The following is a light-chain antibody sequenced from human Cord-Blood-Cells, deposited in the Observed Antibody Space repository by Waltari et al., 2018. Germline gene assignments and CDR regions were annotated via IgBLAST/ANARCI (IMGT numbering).Light chain of an antibody. CDR1: KLGDKY. V-gene: IGLV3-1*01. J-gene: IGLJ2*01. CDR3: QAWDSSTVV. CDR2: QGS. Sequence: SYELTQPPSVYVSPGQTASITCSGDKLGDKYACWYQQKPGQSPVLVISQGSKRPSGIPERFSGSNSGNTATLTISGTQAVGEADYYCQAWDSSTVVFGGGTKLTVL.